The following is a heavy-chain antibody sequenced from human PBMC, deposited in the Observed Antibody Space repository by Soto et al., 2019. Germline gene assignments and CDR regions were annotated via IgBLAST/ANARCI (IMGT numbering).Heavy chain of an antibody. CDR3: ARDGFPYSSSWYSWFDP. J-gene: IGHJ5*02. D-gene: IGHD6-13*01. CDR2: IWYDGSNK. V-gene: IGHV3-33*01. CDR1: GFTFSSYG. Sequence: PGGSLRLSCAASGFTFSSYGMHWVRQAPGKGLEWVAVIWYDGSNKYYADSVKGRFTISRDNSKNTLYLQMNSLRAEDTAVYYCARDGFPYSSSWYSWFDPWGQGT.